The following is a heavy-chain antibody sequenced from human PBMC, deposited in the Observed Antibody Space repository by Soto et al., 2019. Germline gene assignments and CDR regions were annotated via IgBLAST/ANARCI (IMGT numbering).Heavy chain of an antibody. CDR1: GASIITDGYS. Sequence: QLQLQESGSGLVKPSHTLSLTCTVSGASIITDGYSWTWIRQPPAKGLEWIGYIYHSGNTYYNPSRKSRVTISIRRSKNPFSLTLSSMTAADTAVYYCARAYCDASGWPYWFDPWGQGTLVTVSS. CDR2: IYHSGNT. V-gene: IGHV4-30-2*01. D-gene: IGHD3-22*01. J-gene: IGHJ5*02. CDR3: ARAYCDASGWPYWFDP.